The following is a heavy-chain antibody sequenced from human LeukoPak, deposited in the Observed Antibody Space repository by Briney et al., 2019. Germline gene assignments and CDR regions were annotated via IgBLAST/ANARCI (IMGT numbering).Heavy chain of an antibody. Sequence: GGSLRLSCVVSGFTFSSHAMNWVRQTPGKGLEWVSGISGSGGATYYTDSVKGRFTISRDNSKNTLYLQMNSLRVEDTAVYYCTKASSSSWSHYFDYWGQGTLVTVSS. CDR1: GFTFSSHA. CDR3: TKASSSSWSHYFDY. CDR2: ISGSGGAT. J-gene: IGHJ4*02. V-gene: IGHV3-23*01. D-gene: IGHD6-13*01.